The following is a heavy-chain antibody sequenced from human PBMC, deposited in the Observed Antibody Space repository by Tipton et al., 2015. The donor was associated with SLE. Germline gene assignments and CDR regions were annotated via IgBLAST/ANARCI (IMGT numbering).Heavy chain of an antibody. CDR3: AREEYSSGWTEVHWFDP. CDR2: IYYSGST. J-gene: IGHJ5*02. V-gene: IGHV4-59*01. Sequence: TLSLTCTVSGGSISSYYWSWIRQPPGKGLEWIGYIYYSGSTNYNPSLKSRVTISVDTSKNQFFLKLSSVTAADSAVYYCAREEYSSGWTEVHWFDPWGQGTLVTVSS. D-gene: IGHD6-19*01. CDR1: GGSISSYY.